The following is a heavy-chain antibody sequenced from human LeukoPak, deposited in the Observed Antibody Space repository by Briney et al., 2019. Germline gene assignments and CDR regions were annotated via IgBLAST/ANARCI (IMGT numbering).Heavy chain of an antibody. V-gene: IGHV4-34*01. CDR1: GASFSDYY. CDR2: INHSGRT. D-gene: IGHD2-15*01. Sequence: SETLSLTCAVYGASFSDYYWSCIRQPPGKGLEWIGEINHSGRTNYNPPPKSRVTISLDTSKNQFSLKLSSVTAADTAVYYCARGQSLRSYNWFDPWGQGTLVTVSS. J-gene: IGHJ5*02. CDR3: ARGQSLRSYNWFDP.